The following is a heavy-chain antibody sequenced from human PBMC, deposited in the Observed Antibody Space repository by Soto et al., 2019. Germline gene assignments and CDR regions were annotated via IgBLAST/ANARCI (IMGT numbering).Heavy chain of an antibody. CDR3: AKEWVEDIVVVVAATTRDYFDY. J-gene: IGHJ4*02. CDR2: ISYDGSNK. Sequence: QVQLVESGGGVVQPGRSLRLSCAASGFTFSSYGMHWVRQAPGKGLEWVAVISYDGSNKYYADSVKGRFTISRDNSKNTLYLQMNSLRAEDTAVYYCAKEWVEDIVVVVAATTRDYFDYWGQGTLVTVSS. V-gene: IGHV3-30*18. D-gene: IGHD2-15*01. CDR1: GFTFSSYG.